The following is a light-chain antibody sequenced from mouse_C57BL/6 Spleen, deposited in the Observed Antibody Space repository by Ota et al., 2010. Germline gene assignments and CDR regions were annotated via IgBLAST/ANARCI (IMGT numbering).Light chain of an antibody. CDR1: ENIYSY. CDR3: QHFWGTPWT. V-gene: IGKV12-41*01. J-gene: IGKJ1*01. Sequence: DIQMTQSPASLSASVGETVTITCRGSENIYSYLAWYQQKQGKSPQLLVYNSKTLADGVPSRFSASGSGTQFSLTINSLQSEDFGSYYCQHFWGTPWTFGGGTKLEIK. CDR2: NSK.